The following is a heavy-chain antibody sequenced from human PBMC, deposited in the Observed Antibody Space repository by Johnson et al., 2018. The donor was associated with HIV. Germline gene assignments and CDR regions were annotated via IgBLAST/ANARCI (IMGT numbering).Heavy chain of an antibody. CDR2: IYSGGST. D-gene: IGHD6-13*01. V-gene: IGHV3-66*02. CDR1: GITVSSNY. Sequence: VQLVESGGGLVQPGGSLRLSCVVSGITVSSNYMNWVRQAPGKGLEWVSLIYSGGSTYYADSVKGRFTISRDNSKNTLYLQMNSLKVEDTAVYYCARDKGSWFDDAFDIWGQGTMVTVSS. CDR3: ARDKGSWFDDAFDI. J-gene: IGHJ3*02.